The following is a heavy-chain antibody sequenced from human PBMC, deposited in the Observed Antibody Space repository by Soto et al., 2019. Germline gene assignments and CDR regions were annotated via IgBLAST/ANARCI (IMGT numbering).Heavy chain of an antibody. Sequence: ASVKVSCKASGYTFTGYYMHWVRQAPGQGLEWTGWINPNSGGTNYAQKFQGRVTMTRDTSISTAYMELSRLRSDNTAVYYCARDERSVAVATFFDHWGQGTLVTVSS. CDR1: GYTFTGYY. CDR3: ARDERSVAVATFFDH. CDR2: INPNSGGT. J-gene: IGHJ4*02. D-gene: IGHD5-12*01. V-gene: IGHV1-2*02.